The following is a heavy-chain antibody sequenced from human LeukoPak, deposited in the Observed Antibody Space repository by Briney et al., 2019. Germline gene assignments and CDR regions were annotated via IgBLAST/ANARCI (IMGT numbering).Heavy chain of an antibody. J-gene: IGHJ4*02. CDR2: FDPEDGET. Sequence: ASVKVSCKISGYTLTELSIHWVRQAPGEGLEWMGGFDPEDGETIYAQKFQGRVTMTEDTSTDTAYMELNSLRSEDTAVYYCATVQSTSWFASGGKHYFDYWGQGALVTVSS. V-gene: IGHV1-24*01. D-gene: IGHD6-13*01. CDR3: ATVQSTSWFASGGKHYFDY. CDR1: GYTLTELS.